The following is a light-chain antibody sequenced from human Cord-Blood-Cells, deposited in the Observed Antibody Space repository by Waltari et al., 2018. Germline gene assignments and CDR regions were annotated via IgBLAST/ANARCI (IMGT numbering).Light chain of an antibody. CDR1: NLGDKY. V-gene: IGLV3-1*01. CDR3: QAWDSSNWV. Sequence: SYELTQPPSVPVSPGQTASITCSGDNLGDKYACWYQQKPGQSPVLVIYQDSKRPSGIPERFSGSNSGNTATLTISGTQAMDEADYYCQAWDSSNWVFGGGTKLTVL. J-gene: IGLJ3*02. CDR2: QDS.